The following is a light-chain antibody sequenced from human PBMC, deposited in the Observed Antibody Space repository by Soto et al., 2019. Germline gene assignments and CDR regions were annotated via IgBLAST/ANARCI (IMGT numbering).Light chain of an antibody. Sequence: EIVMTQSPATLSVSPGERATLSCRASQSVGSNLAWYQQKPGQAPRLLIHRASARATGIPARFSGSGSGTEFTLTISSLQSEDFAVYSCQHYNTWPPTFGQGTKVEIK. V-gene: IGKV3D-15*01. CDR3: QHYNTWPPT. J-gene: IGKJ1*01. CDR2: RAS. CDR1: QSVGSN.